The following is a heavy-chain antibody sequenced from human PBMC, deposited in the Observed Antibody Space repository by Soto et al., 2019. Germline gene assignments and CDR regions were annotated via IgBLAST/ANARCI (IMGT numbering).Heavy chain of an antibody. CDR2: ISYDGSNK. D-gene: IGHD3-3*01. V-gene: IGHV3-30*18. CDR3: AKDITIFGVVIIFKLGFDY. J-gene: IGHJ4*02. Sequence: GGSLRLSCAASGFTFSSYGMHWVRQAPGKGLEWVAVISYDGSNKYYADSVKGRFTISRDNSKNTLYLQMNSLRAEDTAVYYCAKDITIFGVVIIFKLGFDYWGQGTLVTVSS. CDR1: GFTFSSYG.